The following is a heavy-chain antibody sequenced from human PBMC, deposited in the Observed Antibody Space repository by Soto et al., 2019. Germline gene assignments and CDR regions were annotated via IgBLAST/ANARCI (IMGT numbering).Heavy chain of an antibody. V-gene: IGHV4-59*08. J-gene: IGHJ5*02. CDR3: ARRTYDLERQNWFDP. Sequence: PSETLSLTCTVSGGSISSYYWSWIRQPPGKGLEWIGYIYYSGSTNYNPSLKSRVTISVDTSKNQFSLKLNSMTAADTAMYYCARRTYDLERQNWFDPWGQGTLVTVSS. CDR1: GGSISSYY. CDR2: IYYSGST. D-gene: IGHD3-3*01.